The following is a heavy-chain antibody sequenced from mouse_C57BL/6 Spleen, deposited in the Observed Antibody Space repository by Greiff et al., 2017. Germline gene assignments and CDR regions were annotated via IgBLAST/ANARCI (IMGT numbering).Heavy chain of an antibody. CDR3: ARVDYGPLY. V-gene: IGHV3-6*01. D-gene: IGHD1-1*01. CDR1: GYSITSGYY. Sequence: EVKLMESGPGLVKPSQSLSLTCSVTGYSITSGYYWNWIRQFPGNKLEWMGYISYDGSNNYNPSLKNRISITRDTSKNQFFLKLNSVTTEDTATYYCARVDYGPLYWGQGTTLTVSS. J-gene: IGHJ2*01. CDR2: ISYDGSN.